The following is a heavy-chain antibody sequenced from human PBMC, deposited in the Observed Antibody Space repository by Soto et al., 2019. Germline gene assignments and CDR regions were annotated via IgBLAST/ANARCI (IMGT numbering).Heavy chain of an antibody. D-gene: IGHD6-19*01. Sequence: GGSLRLSCAASGFTFSSYAMSWVRQAPGKGLEWVSAISGSGGSTYYADSVKGQFTISRDNSKNTLYLQMNSLRAEDTAVYYCAKGLGPLVSSGWSSNYPVGITYTIYGMDVWGQGTTVTVSS. CDR2: ISGSGGST. J-gene: IGHJ6*02. V-gene: IGHV3-23*01. CDR1: GFTFSSYA. CDR3: AKGLGPLVSSGWSSNYPVGITYTIYGMDV.